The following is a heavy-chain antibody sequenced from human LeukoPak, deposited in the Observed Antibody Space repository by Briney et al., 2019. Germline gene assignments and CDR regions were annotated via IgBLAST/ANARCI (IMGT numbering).Heavy chain of an antibody. CDR3: AQLLSYYDSSQPY. V-gene: IGHV3-23*01. Sequence: PGGSLRLSCAASGFTFSSDGMSWFLQAPGKGLEGGSAIMGRGGSTYYADSVKGRVTISIDNSKNQLSLQMNSLRAEDTAVYYCAQLLSYYDSSQPYWGQGPLVSVSS. CDR1: GFTFSSDG. J-gene: IGHJ4*02. D-gene: IGHD3-22*01. CDR2: IMGRGGST.